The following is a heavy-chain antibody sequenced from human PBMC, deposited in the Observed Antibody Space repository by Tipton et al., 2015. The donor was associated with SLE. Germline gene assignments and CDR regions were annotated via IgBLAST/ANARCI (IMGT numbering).Heavy chain of an antibody. J-gene: IGHJ3*02. CDR2: IYYSGST. D-gene: IGHD4-23*01. Sequence: TLSVTCTVSGGSISSSSYYWGWIRQPPGKGLEWIGSIYYSGSTYYNPSLKSRVTISVDTSKNQFSLKLSSVTAADTAVYYCARGVDYGGTLDAFDIWGQGTMVTVSS. V-gene: IGHV4-39*07. CDR3: ARGVDYGGTLDAFDI. CDR1: GGSISSSSYY.